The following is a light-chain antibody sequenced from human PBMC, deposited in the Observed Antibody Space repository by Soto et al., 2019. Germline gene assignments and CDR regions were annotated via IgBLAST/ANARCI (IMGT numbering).Light chain of an antibody. CDR2: DVS. CDR1: SSDVGGYNY. V-gene: IGLV2-14*03. CDR3: SSYTSRNLVI. J-gene: IGLJ2*01. Sequence: QPVLTQPASVSGSPGQSITISCTGTSSDVGGYNYVSWYQHYPGQAPKLMLYDVSNRPSGVSNRFSGSKSGNTASLTISGLQAEDGADYYCSSYTSRNLVIFGGGTKLTVL.